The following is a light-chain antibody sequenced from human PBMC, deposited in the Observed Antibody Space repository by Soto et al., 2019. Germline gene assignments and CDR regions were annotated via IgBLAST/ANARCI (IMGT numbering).Light chain of an antibody. V-gene: IGLV1-40*01. CDR3: QSYDSSLSGSV. J-gene: IGLJ3*02. CDR2: GNS. Sequence: QSALTQPPSVSGAPGQRVTISCTGSSSNIGATYDVHWYLQLPGTAPKLLIYGNSNRPSGVPDRFSGSKSGASASLTITGLQAEDEADYYCQSYDSSLSGSVFGGGTKLTVL. CDR1: SSNIGATYD.